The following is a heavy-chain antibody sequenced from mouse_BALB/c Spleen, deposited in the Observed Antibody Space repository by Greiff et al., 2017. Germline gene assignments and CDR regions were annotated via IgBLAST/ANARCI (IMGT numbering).Heavy chain of an antibody. J-gene: IGHJ2*01. D-gene: IGHD2-4*01. CDR1: GFSLTDYG. Sequence: VQGVESGPGLVAPSQSLSITCTVSGFSLTDYGVSWIRQPPGKGLEWLGVIWGGGSTYYNSALKSRLSISKDNSKSQVFLKMNSLQTDDTAMYYCAKLITTGGYYFDYWGQGTTLTVSS. CDR2: IWGGGST. CDR3: AKLITTGGYYFDY. V-gene: IGHV2-6-5*01.